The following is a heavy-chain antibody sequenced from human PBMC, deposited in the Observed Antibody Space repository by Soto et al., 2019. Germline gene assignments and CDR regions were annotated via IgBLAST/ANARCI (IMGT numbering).Heavy chain of an antibody. V-gene: IGHV1-69*12. CDR2: IIPIFGTA. Sequence: QVQLVQSGAEVKKPGSSVKVSCKASGGTFSSYAISWVRQAPGQGLEWMGGIIPIFGTANYAQKFQGRVTLTADESTSTAYMELGSLRSEDTAVYYCARVEVLVPAATGGWFDPWGQGTLVTVSS. CDR1: GGTFSSYA. D-gene: IGHD2-2*01. J-gene: IGHJ5*02. CDR3: ARVEVLVPAATGGWFDP.